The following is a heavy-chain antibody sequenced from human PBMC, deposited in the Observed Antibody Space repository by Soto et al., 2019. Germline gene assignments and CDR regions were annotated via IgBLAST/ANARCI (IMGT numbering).Heavy chain of an antibody. CDR3: ARAKAPLYSSSWYWFDP. Sequence: SETLSLTCAVSGGSISSGGYSWSWIRQPPGKGLEWIGYIYYSGSTNYNPSLKSRVTISVDTSKNQFSLKLSSVTAADTAVYYCARAKAPLYSSSWYWFDPWGQGTLVTVS. CDR2: IYYSGST. CDR1: GGSISSGGYS. D-gene: IGHD6-13*01. V-gene: IGHV4-61*08. J-gene: IGHJ5*02.